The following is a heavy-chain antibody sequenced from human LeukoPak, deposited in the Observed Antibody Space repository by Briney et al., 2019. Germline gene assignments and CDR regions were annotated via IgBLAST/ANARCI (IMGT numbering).Heavy chain of an antibody. J-gene: IGHJ6*03. CDR2: IYYTGST. Sequence: SETVSLTCTVSGGSISSYYWTWIRQPPGKGLEWIGYIYYTGSTNYNPSLKSRVTISVDTSKNQFSLKLSSVTAADTAVYYCAWSSDFRYYYYYMDVWGKASTVSVSS. CDR3: AWSSDFRYYYYYMDV. D-gene: IGHD3-3*01. V-gene: IGHV4-59*01. CDR1: GGSISSYY.